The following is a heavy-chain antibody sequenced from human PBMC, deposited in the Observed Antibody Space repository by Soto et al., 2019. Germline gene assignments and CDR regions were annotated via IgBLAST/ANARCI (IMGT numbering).Heavy chain of an antibody. D-gene: IGHD3-10*01. CDR3: AGGGVRGVITRTRDYYGMDV. V-gene: IGHV5-51*01. J-gene: IGHJ6*02. CDR1: GYSFTSYW. Sequence: GESLKISCKGTGYSFTSYWIAWVRQMPGKGLEWMGIIYPGDSDIRYSPSFEGQVTISADKSIRTVYLQWSSLKASDTAMYYCAGGGVRGVITRTRDYYGMDVWGQGTTVTVSS. CDR2: IYPGDSDI.